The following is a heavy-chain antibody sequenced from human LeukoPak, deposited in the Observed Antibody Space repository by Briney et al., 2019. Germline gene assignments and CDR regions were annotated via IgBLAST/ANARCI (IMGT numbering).Heavy chain of an antibody. CDR3: ARDCGSDCSQAFDI. D-gene: IGHD2-21*02. Sequence: GGSLRLSCSASGFIFSNYWMSWVHQAPGKGLEWVADIKQDGSQKYYVDSVEGRFTISRDNAKNSLYLQMNSLRVEDTAVYYCARDCGSDCSQAFDIWGQGTMVTVSS. CDR2: IKQDGSQK. J-gene: IGHJ3*02. V-gene: IGHV3-7*05. CDR1: GFIFSNYW.